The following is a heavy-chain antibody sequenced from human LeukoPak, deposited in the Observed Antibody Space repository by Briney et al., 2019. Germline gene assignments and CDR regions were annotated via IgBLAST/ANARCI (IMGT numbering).Heavy chain of an antibody. CDR2: IKNDGAVK. CDR1: GFIFDTCG. Sequence: GGSLRLSCAASGFIFDTCGVHWLRQAPGKGLEWVANIKNDGAVKNYVDSVKGRFTISRDNAKNSLYLQMNSLRAEDTAVYYCAKDSYSKGDFWGQGVLVTVSS. CDR3: AKDSYSKGDF. D-gene: IGHD6-13*01. J-gene: IGHJ4*02. V-gene: IGHV3-7*01.